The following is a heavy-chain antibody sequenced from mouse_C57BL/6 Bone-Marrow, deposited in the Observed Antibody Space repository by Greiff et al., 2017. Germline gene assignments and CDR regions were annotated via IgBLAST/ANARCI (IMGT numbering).Heavy chain of an antibody. V-gene: IGHV1-55*01. Sequence: QVQLQQPGAELVKPGASVTMSCKASGYTFTSYWITWVKQRPGQGLEWIGDIYPGSGSTNYNEKFKSKATLTVDTSSSTAYMQLSSLTSEDSAVDYCARSRDYDGAMDYWGQGTSVTVSS. CDR1: GYTFTSYW. D-gene: IGHD2-4*01. CDR2: IYPGSGST. CDR3: ARSRDYDGAMDY. J-gene: IGHJ4*01.